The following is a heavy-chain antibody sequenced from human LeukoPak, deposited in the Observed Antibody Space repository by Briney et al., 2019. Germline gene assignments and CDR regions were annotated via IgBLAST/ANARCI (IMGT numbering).Heavy chain of an antibody. D-gene: IGHD3-22*01. CDR1: GGSISSYY. Sequence: MTSETLSLTCTVSGGSISSYYWSWIRQPPGKGLEWIGYIYYSGSTNYNPSLKSRVTISVDTSKNQFSLKLSSVTAADTAVYYCARAGGYDSSFRSFDIWGQGTMVTVSS. CDR3: ARAGGYDSSFRSFDI. CDR2: IYYSGST. V-gene: IGHV4-59*01. J-gene: IGHJ3*02.